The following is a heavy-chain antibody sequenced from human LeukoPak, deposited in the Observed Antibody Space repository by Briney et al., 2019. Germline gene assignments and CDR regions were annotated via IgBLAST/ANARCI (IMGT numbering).Heavy chain of an antibody. J-gene: IGHJ5*02. CDR2: INHSGST. CDR1: GGSFSGYY. CDR3: AKHTNKWFDP. V-gene: IGHV4-34*01. D-gene: IGHD1-1*01. Sequence: PSETLSLTCAVYGGSFSGYYWSWIRQPPGKGLEWIGEINHSGSTNYNPSLKSRVTISVDTSKNQFSLKLSSVTAADTAVYYCAKHTNKWFDPWGQGTLVTVSS.